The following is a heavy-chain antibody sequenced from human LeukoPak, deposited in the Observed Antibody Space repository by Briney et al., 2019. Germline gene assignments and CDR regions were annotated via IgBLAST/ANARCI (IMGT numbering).Heavy chain of an antibody. CDR2: INHSGST. J-gene: IGHJ5*02. CDR1: GGSFSGYY. D-gene: IGHD2-8*02. V-gene: IGHV4-34*01. Sequence: SETLSLTCAVYGGSFSGYYWSWIRQPPGKGLEWIGEINHSGSTNYNPSLKSRVTISVDTSKNQFSLKLSSVTAADTAVYCCARAPGPRVRHPSVWFDPWGQGTLVTVSS. CDR3: ARAPGPRVRHPSVWFDP.